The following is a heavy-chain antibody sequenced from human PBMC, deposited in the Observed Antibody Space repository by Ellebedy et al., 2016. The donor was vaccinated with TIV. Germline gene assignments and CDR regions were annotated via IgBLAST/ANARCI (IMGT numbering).Heavy chain of an antibody. J-gene: IGHJ4*02. D-gene: IGHD4-17*01. CDR3: ARGTLNYGIDY. CDR2: IYYSGST. Sequence: MPGGSLRLSCTVPGGSISSYYWSWIRQPPGKGLEWIGYIYYSGSTNYNPSLKSRVTISVDTSKNQFSLKLSSVTAADTAVYYCARGTLNYGIDYWGQGTLVTVSS. V-gene: IGHV4-59*01. CDR1: GGSISSYY.